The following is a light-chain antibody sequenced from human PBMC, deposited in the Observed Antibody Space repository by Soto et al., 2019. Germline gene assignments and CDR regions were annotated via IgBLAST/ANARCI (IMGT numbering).Light chain of an antibody. Sequence: QLVLTQPPSASGTPGQRVSISCSGSSSNIGSNTVNWYQQLPGTAPKLLIYSNNLRPSGVPDRFSGSKSGTSASLAISGLQSEDEADYYCAAWDDSLSGVLFGGGTQLTVL. CDR1: SSNIGSNT. CDR2: SNN. V-gene: IGLV1-44*01. CDR3: AAWDDSLSGVL. J-gene: IGLJ2*01.